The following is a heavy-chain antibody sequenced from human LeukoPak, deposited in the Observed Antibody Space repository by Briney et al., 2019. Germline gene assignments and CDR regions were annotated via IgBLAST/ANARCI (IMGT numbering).Heavy chain of an antibody. Sequence: PGGSLRLSCAASGFTFSSYSMNWVRQAPGKGLEWVSYISSSSSTIYYADSVKGRFTISRDNAKNSLYLQMNSLRAEDTAVYYCARDYRDYGDYYAPVVLYFDYWGQGTLVTVSS. CDR1: GFTFSSYS. D-gene: IGHD4-17*01. CDR3: ARDYRDYGDYYAPVVLYFDY. J-gene: IGHJ4*02. CDR2: ISSSSSTI. V-gene: IGHV3-48*01.